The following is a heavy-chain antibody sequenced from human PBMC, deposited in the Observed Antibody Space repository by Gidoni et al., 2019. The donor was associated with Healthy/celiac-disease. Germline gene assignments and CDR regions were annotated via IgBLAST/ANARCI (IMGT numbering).Heavy chain of an antibody. Sequence: QVQLQESGPGLVKPSETLSLTCTVAGYSISSGYYWGWIRQPPGKGLEWIGSIYHIGSTYYNPSLKSRVTISVDTSKNQFSLKLSSVTAADTAVYYCARAYYGSGSYAPATHWFDPWGQGTLVTVSS. CDR2: IYHIGST. CDR3: ARAYYGSGSYAPATHWFDP. V-gene: IGHV4-38-2*02. D-gene: IGHD3-10*01. CDR1: GYSISSGYY. J-gene: IGHJ5*02.